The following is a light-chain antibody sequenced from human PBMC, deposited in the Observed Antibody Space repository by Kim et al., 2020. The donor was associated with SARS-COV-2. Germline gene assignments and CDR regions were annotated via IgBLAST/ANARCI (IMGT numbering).Light chain of an antibody. V-gene: IGKV1-5*01. Sequence: SASVGDRCTISRPASQSITMCVAWYQQTPGKAPKLLIYDASSLKSGVPSRFSGSGSGTEFTLTISSLQPDDFATYYCQQYNTYSYTFGPGTKLEI. CDR1: QSITMC. J-gene: IGKJ2*01. CDR2: DAS. CDR3: QQYNTYSYT.